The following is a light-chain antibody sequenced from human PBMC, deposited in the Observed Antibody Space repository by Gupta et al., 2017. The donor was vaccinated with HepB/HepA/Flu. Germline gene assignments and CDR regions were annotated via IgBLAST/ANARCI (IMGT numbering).Light chain of an antibody. CDR3: SSYTSSNLL. Sequence: SALTQPASVSGSPGQSITISCTGSSSDIGDNNYVSWYQQHPGKAPKLMIYDVSDRPAGVSNRFSGSKSDNTASLTISGLQAEDEADYYCSSYTSSNLLFGGRTKLTVL. CDR2: DVS. V-gene: IGLV2-14*03. J-gene: IGLJ3*02. CDR1: SSDIGDNNY.